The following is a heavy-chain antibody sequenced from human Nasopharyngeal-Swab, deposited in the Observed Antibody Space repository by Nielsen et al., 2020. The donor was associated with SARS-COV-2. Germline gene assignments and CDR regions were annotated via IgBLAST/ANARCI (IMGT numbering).Heavy chain of an antibody. D-gene: IGHD3-9*01. J-gene: IGHJ5*02. CDR2: INPSGGST. V-gene: IGHV1-46*01. CDR3: ARGRSHVLRYFDWLANTKQLRGKWTYSGLFDP. CDR1: GYTFTSYY. Sequence: ASVKVSCKASGYTFTSYYMHWVRQAPGQGLEWMGIINPSGGSTSYAQKFQGRVTMTRDTSTSTVYMELSSLRSEDTAVYYCARGRSHVLRYFDWLANTKQLRGKWTYSGLFDPWGQGTLVTVSS.